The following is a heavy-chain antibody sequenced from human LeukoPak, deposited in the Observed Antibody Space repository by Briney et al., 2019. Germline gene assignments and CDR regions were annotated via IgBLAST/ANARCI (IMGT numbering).Heavy chain of an antibody. Sequence: PSETLSLTCTVSGGSLSSSSYYWSWVRQPPGKGLEWIGHIYYTGSTNYNPSLKSRVTISVDTSKNQFSLKLSSLTAADTAVYYCARHDRNGRRYYDFDYWGQGTLVTVSS. V-gene: IGHV4-61*01. CDR1: GGSLSSSSYY. CDR2: IYYTGST. D-gene: IGHD3-10*01. CDR3: ARHDRNGRRYYDFDY. J-gene: IGHJ4*02.